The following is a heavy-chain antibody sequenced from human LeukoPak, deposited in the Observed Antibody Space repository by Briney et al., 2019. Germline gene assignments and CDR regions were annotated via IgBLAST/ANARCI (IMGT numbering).Heavy chain of an antibody. CDR3: ASPMVRGTLDY. D-gene: IGHD3-10*01. Sequence: SVKVSCKASGGTFSSYAISWVRQAPGQGLEWMGRIIPILGIANYAQKFQGRVTITADKSTSTAYVELSSLRSEDTAVYYCASPMVRGTLDYWGQGTLVTVSS. CDR1: GGTFSSYA. J-gene: IGHJ4*02. CDR2: IIPILGIA. V-gene: IGHV1-69*04.